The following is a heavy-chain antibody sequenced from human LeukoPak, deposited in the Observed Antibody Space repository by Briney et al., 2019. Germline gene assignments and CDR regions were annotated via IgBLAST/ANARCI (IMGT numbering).Heavy chain of an antibody. V-gene: IGHV3-30*18. J-gene: IGHJ3*02. D-gene: IGHD4-23*01. CDR1: GFTFSSFG. CDR3: AKDLWTTVVIEEDDAFDI. Sequence: GGSLRLSCAASGFTFSSFGMHWVRQAPGKGLEWVAVISYDGSNKYYADSVKGRFTISRDNSKNTLYLQMNSLRAEDTAVYYCAKDLWTTVVIEEDDAFDIWGQGTMVTVSS. CDR2: ISYDGSNK.